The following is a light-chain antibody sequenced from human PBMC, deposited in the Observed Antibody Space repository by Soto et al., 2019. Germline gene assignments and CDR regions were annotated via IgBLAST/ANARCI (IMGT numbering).Light chain of an antibody. Sequence: QSVLTQPASVSGSPGQSITISCTGTSSDVGGYNYVSWYQQHPGKAPKFMIYDVSNRPSGVSNRFSGSKSGNTASLTISGLQAEDEADYYCSSYTSSTTRQVFGTGTKLTVL. V-gene: IGLV2-14*01. CDR2: DVS. J-gene: IGLJ1*01. CDR3: SSYTSSTTRQV. CDR1: SSDVGGYNY.